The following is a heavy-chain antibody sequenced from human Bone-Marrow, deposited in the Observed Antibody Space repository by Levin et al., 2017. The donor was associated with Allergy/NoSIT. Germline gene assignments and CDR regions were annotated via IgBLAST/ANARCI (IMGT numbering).Heavy chain of an antibody. CDR2: SSSSGDSI. Sequence: GGSLRLSCAASGFSFSDYYMTWIRQAPGKGLEWVAYSSSSGDSIAYAGSVKGRFTITRDNAKKSLFLQMNSLRAEDTAVYFCARYSSSSGSYYYGMDVWGQGTTVTVSS. J-gene: IGHJ6*02. D-gene: IGHD6-6*01. V-gene: IGHV3-11*01. CDR1: GFSFSDYY. CDR3: ARYSSSSGSYYYGMDV.